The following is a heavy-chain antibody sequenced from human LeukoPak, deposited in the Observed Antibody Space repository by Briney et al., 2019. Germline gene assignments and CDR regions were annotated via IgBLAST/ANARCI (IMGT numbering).Heavy chain of an antibody. V-gene: IGHV1-8*01. CDR1: GYTFTSYD. CDR3: ARGIPPRKPSWFDP. CDR2: MNPNSGNT. Sequence: ASVKVSCKASGYTFTSYDINWVRQATGQGLEWMGWMNPNSGNTGYAQKFQGRVTMTRNTSISTAHMELSSLRSEDTAVYYCARGIPPRKPSWFDPWGQGTLVTVSS. D-gene: IGHD1-14*01. J-gene: IGHJ5*02.